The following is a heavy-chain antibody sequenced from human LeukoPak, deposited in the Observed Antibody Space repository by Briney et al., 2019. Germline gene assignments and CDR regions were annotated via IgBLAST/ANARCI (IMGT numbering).Heavy chain of an antibody. CDR3: ARHPFSDGFDI. CDR2: IFHTGNS. V-gene: IGHV4-59*08. Sequence: SETLSLTCTISGGPISTFYWSWLRQPPGKGLEWIAYIFHTGNSNYNPSLKGRVTISVDTSKNQFSLKVNSVTAADTAMYYCARHPFSDGFDIWGQGTMVTVSS. J-gene: IGHJ3*02. CDR1: GGPISTFY.